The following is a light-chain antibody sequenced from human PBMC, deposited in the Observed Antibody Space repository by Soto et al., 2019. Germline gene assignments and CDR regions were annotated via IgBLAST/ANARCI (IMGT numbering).Light chain of an antibody. CDR1: QSVSSSY. CDR2: GTS. J-gene: IGKJ1*01. Sequence: DIVLTQSPGPLSLSPGERATPSCKCSQSVSSSYLAWYQQKPGQAPRLLMYGTSTRATGTPDRFSGSGSGTDLTLTISRLEPEDFAVYYCQQYNSYSGTLGQGTKVDIK. V-gene: IGKV3-20*01. CDR3: QQYNSYSGT.